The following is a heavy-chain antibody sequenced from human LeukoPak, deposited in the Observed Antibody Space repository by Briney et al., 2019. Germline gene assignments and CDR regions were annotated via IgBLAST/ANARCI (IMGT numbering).Heavy chain of an antibody. CDR3: ARDSTAGGFHFDD. CDR2: IYSGGTT. J-gene: IGHJ4*02. Sequence: PAGSLRLSCAASEFTVSSNYLSWVRQAPGKGLEWVSVIYSGGTTYYADSVKSRFTISRDTSKNTLYLQMNSLRAEDTAVYYCARDSTAGGFHFDDWGQGTLVTVSS. V-gene: IGHV3-53*01. CDR1: EFTVSSNY. D-gene: IGHD2-8*02.